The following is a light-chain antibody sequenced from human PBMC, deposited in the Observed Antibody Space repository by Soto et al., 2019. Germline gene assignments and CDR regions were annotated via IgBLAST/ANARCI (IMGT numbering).Light chain of an antibody. Sequence: DIVMTQSPDSLAVSLGERVTINCKSSQSVLYSSNNKNYLAWYQQKPGLPPKVLIYWASTRESGVPDRFSGSGSGTDFTLTISSLQAEDVAVYYCQQYYDTPRTFGQGTKLEIK. CDR1: QSVLYSSNNKNY. CDR3: QQYYDTPRT. J-gene: IGKJ2*01. V-gene: IGKV4-1*01. CDR2: WAS.